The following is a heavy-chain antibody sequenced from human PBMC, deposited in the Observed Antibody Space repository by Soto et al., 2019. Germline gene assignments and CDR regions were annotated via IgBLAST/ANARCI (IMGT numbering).Heavy chain of an antibody. V-gene: IGHV1-69*08. CDR1: GGTFSRYS. CDR2: IIPIFGIA. Sequence: QAQLVQSGAEVKKPGSSVKVSCKASGGTFSRYSITWVRQAPGHGREWIGRIIPIFGIASYAQKFQGRVTITADAATSTAYMELSSLRSDDTAVYYCAREDRDRETGLVPAAIDAMDVWGKGPTVTVS. J-gene: IGHJ6*03. D-gene: IGHD2-2*01. CDR3: AREDRDRETGLVPAAIDAMDV.